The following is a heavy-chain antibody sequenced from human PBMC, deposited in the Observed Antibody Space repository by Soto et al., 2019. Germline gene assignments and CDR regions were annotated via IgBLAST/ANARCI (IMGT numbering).Heavy chain of an antibody. CDR3: AREGYTFGPGAVRGAFDI. J-gene: IGHJ3*02. V-gene: IGHV1-2*04. CDR1: GYTFTGYY. CDR2: INPNSGST. D-gene: IGHD1-1*01. Sequence: ASVKVSCKASGYTFTGYYMHWVRQAPGQGLEWMGWINPNSGSTNYAQKFQDWVAMTTDASTSTAYMELSSLTSDDTAIYYCAREGYTFGPGAVRGAFDIWGQGTMVTVSS.